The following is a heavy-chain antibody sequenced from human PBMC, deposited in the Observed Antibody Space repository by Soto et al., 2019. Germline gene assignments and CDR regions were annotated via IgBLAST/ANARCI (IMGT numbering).Heavy chain of an antibody. CDR2: IYYSGST. J-gene: IGHJ6*02. CDR3: ARYMGITMVRGVIADYGMDV. CDR1: GGSISSYY. D-gene: IGHD3-10*01. V-gene: IGHV4-59*01. Sequence: SETLSLTCTVSGGSISSYYGSWIRQTPGKGLEWIGYIYYSGSTNYNPSLKSRVTISVDTSKNQFSLKLSSVTAADTAVYYCARYMGITMVRGVIADYGMDVWGQGTTVTVSS.